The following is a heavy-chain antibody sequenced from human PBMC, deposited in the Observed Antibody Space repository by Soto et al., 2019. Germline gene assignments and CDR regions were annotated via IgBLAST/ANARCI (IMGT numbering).Heavy chain of an antibody. D-gene: IGHD3-22*01. J-gene: IGHJ4*02. CDR2: INPNSGGT. CDR1: GYTFTGYY. Sequence: ASVKVSCKASGYTFTGYYMHWVRQAPGQGLEWMGWINPNSGGTNYAQKFQGWVTMTRDTSISTAYMELSRLRSDDTAVYYCARRSWDYYDSSGYSENWGQGTLVTVS. CDR3: ARRSWDYYDSSGYSEN. V-gene: IGHV1-2*04.